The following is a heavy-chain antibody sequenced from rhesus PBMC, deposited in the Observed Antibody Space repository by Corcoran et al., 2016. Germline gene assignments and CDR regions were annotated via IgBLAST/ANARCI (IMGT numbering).Heavy chain of an antibody. D-gene: IGHD1-26*01. J-gene: IGHJ4*01. CDR1: GGSISDDYY. CDR3: ARDPTYNWNSLLLWY. CDR2: IYGSGGGT. Sequence: QVQLQESGPGLVKPSETLSLTCAVSGGSISDDYYWSWLRQPPGKGLEWIGYIYGSGGGTNYIPSRKTRVTISIDTSKNQFSLKLSSVTAADTAVYYCARDPTYNWNSLLLWYWGQGVLVTVSS. V-gene: IGHV4-106*01.